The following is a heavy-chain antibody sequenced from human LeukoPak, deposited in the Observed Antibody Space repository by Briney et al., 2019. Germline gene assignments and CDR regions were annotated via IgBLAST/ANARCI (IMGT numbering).Heavy chain of an antibody. D-gene: IGHD2-15*01. J-gene: IGHJ4*02. Sequence: QPGGSLRLPCAASGFTLSTYAMNWVRQAPGKGLEWVSIITGSGGATYYPDSVKGRFTISRDNSKNTLYLQMNSVRADDTAVYYCAKGTLGSCSGSTCYPLDYWGLGTLVTVSS. CDR3: AKGTLGSCSGSTCYPLDY. V-gene: IGHV3-23*01. CDR2: ITGSGGAT. CDR1: GFTLSTYA.